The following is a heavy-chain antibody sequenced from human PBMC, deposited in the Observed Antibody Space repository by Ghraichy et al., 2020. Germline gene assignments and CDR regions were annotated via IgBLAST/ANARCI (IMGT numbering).Heavy chain of an antibody. Sequence: GGSLRLSCAASGFTFSNAWMSWVRQAPGKGLEWVGRIKSKTDGGTTDYAAPVKGRFTISRDDSKNTLYLQMNSLKTEDTAVYYCTSDSSGYYFDYWGQGTLVTVSS. CDR2: IKSKTDGGTT. D-gene: IGHD3-22*01. CDR1: GFTFSNAW. V-gene: IGHV3-15*01. CDR3: TSDSSGYYFDY. J-gene: IGHJ4*02.